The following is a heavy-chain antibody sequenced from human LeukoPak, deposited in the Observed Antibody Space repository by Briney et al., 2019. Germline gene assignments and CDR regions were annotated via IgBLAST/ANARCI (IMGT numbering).Heavy chain of an antibody. J-gene: IGHJ5*02. Sequence: SVKASCKASGGTFSSYAISWVRQAPGQGLEWMGGIIPIFGTANYAQKFQGRVTITTDESTSTAYMELSSLRSEDTAVYYCAVEMATIPNWFGPWGQGTLVTVSS. CDR3: AVEMATIPNWFGP. CDR2: IIPIFGTA. V-gene: IGHV1-69*05. D-gene: IGHD5-24*01. CDR1: GGTFSSYA.